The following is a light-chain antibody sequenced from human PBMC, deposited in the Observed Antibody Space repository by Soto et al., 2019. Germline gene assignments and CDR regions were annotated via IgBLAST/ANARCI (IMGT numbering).Light chain of an antibody. V-gene: IGKV3-20*01. CDR1: QSVSSSY. CDR2: GAS. Sequence: EIVLTQSPGTLSLSTGERATLSCRASQSVSSSYLAWYQQKPGQAPRPLIYGASSRAIGIPDRFSGSGSGTDFTLTISRLEPEDFAVYYCQQYGSSPWTFGQGTKVDIK. CDR3: QQYGSSPWT. J-gene: IGKJ1*01.